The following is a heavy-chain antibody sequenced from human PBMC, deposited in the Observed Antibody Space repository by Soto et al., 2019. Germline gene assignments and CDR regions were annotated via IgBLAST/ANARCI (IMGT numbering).Heavy chain of an antibody. Sequence: GGSLRLSCAASGFSFSSYGMSWVRQAPGEGLEWVSGLSGSVGSTYYADSVKGRFTISRDNSKNTLYLHMHSLRAEDTAVYYCAKDEGNIVLIHVDVWGQGTTVTVSS. CDR2: LSGSVGST. V-gene: IGHV3-23*01. CDR1: GFSFSSYG. J-gene: IGHJ6*02. CDR3: AKDEGNIVLIHVDV. D-gene: IGHD2-8*01.